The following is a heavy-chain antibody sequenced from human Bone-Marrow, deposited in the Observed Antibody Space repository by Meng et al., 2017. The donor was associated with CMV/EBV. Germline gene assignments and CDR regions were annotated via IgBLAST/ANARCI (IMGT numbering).Heavy chain of an antibody. D-gene: IGHD2-2*01. Sequence: GESLKISCAASGFTFSDYYMSWIRQAPGKGLEWVSYISSSGSTIYYADSVKGRFTISRDNAKNSLYLQMNSLRAEDTAVYYCAKAPGSTSCRYFDYWGQGTLVTVSS. V-gene: IGHV3-11*04. J-gene: IGHJ4*02. CDR3: AKAPGSTSCRYFDY. CDR2: ISSSGSTI. CDR1: GFTFSDYY.